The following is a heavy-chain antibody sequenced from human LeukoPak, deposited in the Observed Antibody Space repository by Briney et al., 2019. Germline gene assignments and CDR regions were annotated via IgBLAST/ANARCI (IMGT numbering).Heavy chain of an antibody. V-gene: IGHV1-18*01. CDR3: ARDIFVLSGYVSDY. D-gene: IGHD3-3*01. CDR1: GYTFINYG. CDR2: ISPYNGNT. Sequence: ASVKVSCKASGYTFINYGISWVRQAPGQGLEWMAWISPYNGNTNYALKFQGRVTLTTDTSTCTGYMELRSLRSDDTAVYFCARDIFVLSGYVSDYWAQGTLVTVSS. J-gene: IGHJ4*02.